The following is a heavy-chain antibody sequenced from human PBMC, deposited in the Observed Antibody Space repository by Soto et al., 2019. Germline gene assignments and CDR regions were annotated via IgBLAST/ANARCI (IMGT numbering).Heavy chain of an antibody. J-gene: IGHJ6*02. D-gene: IGHD6-13*01. CDR2: TYYRSKWYN. Sequence: PSQTLSLTCAISGDSFSSNSAAWNWIRQSPSRGLEWLGRTYYRSKWYNDYAVSVKSRITINPDTSKNQFSLQLNSVTPEDTAVYYCARVGYSSSWYGPGHYYYYGMDVWGQGTTVTVSS. CDR3: ARVGYSSSWYGPGHYYYYGMDV. CDR1: GDSFSSNSAA. V-gene: IGHV6-1*01.